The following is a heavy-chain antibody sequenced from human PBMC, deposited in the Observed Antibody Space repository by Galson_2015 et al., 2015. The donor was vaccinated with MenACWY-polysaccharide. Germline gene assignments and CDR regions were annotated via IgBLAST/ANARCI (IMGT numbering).Heavy chain of an antibody. Sequence: SLRLSCAASAFDFNKYVMNWVRQPPGKGLQWVSSITPTGGTPYYADSVRGRFTITRDNSKNTLYLQMNSLGAEDTAVYYCAKGSYRANAVLSYHYYYMDVWGKGTTVTVSS. CDR1: AFDFNKYV. CDR2: ITPTGGTP. V-gene: IGHV3-23*01. J-gene: IGHJ6*03. D-gene: IGHD4/OR15-4a*01. CDR3: AKGSYRANAVLSYHYYYMDV.